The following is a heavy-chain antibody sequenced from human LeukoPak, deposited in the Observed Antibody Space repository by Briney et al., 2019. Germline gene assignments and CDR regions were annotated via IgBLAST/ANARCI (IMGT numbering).Heavy chain of an antibody. J-gene: IGHJ6*03. V-gene: IGHV1-18*01. D-gene: IGHD1-26*01. CDR1: GYTFTSYG. CDR2: ISAYNGNT. CDR3: ARTVGATTNYYYYYYKDV. Sequence: ASVKVSCKASGYTFTSYGISWVRQAPGQGLEWMGWISAYNGNTNYAQKLQGRVTMTTDTSTSTAYMELRSLRSDDTAVYSCARTVGATTNYYYYYYKDVWGKGTTVTVSS.